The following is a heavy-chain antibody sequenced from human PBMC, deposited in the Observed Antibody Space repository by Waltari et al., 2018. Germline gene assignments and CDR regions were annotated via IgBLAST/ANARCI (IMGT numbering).Heavy chain of an antibody. CDR3: AKGAVASYFDL. J-gene: IGHJ2*01. Sequence: EVQLLESGGGLVQPGGSLRLSCAASGFTFSSYAMSLVRQAPGKGLEWVSVSYSGGSTYYADSVKGRFTISRDNSKNTLYLQMNSLRAEDTAVYYCAKGAVASYFDLWGRGTLVTVSS. CDR2: SYSGGST. V-gene: IGHV3-23*03. CDR1: GFTFSSYA. D-gene: IGHD6-19*01.